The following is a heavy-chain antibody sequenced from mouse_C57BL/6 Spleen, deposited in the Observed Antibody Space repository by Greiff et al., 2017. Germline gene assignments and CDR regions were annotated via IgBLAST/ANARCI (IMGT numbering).Heavy chain of an antibody. J-gene: IGHJ3*01. Sequence: QVQLKQSGAELVKPGASVKISCKASGYAFSSYWMNWVKQRPGKGLEWIGQIYPGDGDTNYNGKFKGKATLTADKSSSTAYMQLSSLTSEDSAVYFCAREGDYYGSSYGWFAYWGQGTLVTVSA. V-gene: IGHV1-80*01. CDR2: IYPGDGDT. D-gene: IGHD1-1*01. CDR3: AREGDYYGSSYGWFAY. CDR1: GYAFSSYW.